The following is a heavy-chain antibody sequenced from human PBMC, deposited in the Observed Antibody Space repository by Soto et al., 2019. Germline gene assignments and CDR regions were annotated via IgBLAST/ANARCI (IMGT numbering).Heavy chain of an antibody. CDR2: INPSGGST. Sequence: ASVKVSCKASGYTFTSYYTHWVRQAPGQGLEWMGIINPSGGSTSYAQKFQGRVTITRDTSASTAYMELSSLRSEDTAVYYCARDLVDSGYDLGHAFDIWGQGTMVTVSS. J-gene: IGHJ3*02. V-gene: IGHV1-46*01. CDR3: ARDLVDSGYDLGHAFDI. CDR1: GYTFTSYY. D-gene: IGHD5-12*01.